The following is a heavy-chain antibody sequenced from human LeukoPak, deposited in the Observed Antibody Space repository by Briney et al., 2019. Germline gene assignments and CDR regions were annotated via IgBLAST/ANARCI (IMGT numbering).Heavy chain of an antibody. D-gene: IGHD6-19*01. CDR1: GFTFSSYG. J-gene: IGHJ5*02. Sequence: AGGSLRLSCAASGFTFSSYGMSWVRQAPGKGLEWVSGINWNGGSTGYADSVKGRSTISRDNAKNSLYLQMNSLRAEDTALYYCAREGIAVNWFDPWGQGTLVTVSS. CDR2: INWNGGST. V-gene: IGHV3-20*04. CDR3: AREGIAVNWFDP.